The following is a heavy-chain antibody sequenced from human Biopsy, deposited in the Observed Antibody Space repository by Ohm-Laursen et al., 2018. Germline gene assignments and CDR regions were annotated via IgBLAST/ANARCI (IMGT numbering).Heavy chain of an antibody. CDR1: GFIFDDYG. D-gene: IGHD1-26*01. CDR3: ARDRGGARYGMDV. V-gene: IGHV3-9*01. J-gene: IGHJ6*02. Sequence: SLRLSCAASGFIFDDYGMHWVRQPPGKGLAWVSGIRRNSAIIDYADSVRGRFTISRDNARRFLFLQMNNLKSEDTAFYYCARDRGGARYGMDVWGRGTTVTVSS. CDR2: IRRNSAII.